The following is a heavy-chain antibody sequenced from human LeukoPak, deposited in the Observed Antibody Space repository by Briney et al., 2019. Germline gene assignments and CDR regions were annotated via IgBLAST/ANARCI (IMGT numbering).Heavy chain of an antibody. Sequence: GGSLRLSCAASGFTFSNHAMTWVRQAPGKGLEWVSSISDYGTSTYYADSVKGRFTLSRDNSKNTLFLQMKSLRAEDTAVYYCAKDQQYYYDSSGYYFTAFDIWGQGTMVTVSS. J-gene: IGHJ3*02. V-gene: IGHV3-23*01. CDR2: ISDYGTST. CDR1: GFTFSNHA. CDR3: AKDQQYYYDSSGYYFTAFDI. D-gene: IGHD3-22*01.